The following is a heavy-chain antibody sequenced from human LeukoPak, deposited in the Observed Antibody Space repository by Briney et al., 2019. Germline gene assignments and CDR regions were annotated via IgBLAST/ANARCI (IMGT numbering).Heavy chain of an antibody. J-gene: IGHJ3*02. Sequence: GGSLRLSCAASGFTFSSYELNWVRRAPGKGLEWVSYISDIGTTQHYADSVKGRFTISRDNAKNSLYLQMNSLTGEDTAVYYCARDRSKVTAYDDALDIWGQGTMVIVSS. CDR1: GFTFSSYE. CDR3: ARDRSKVTAYDDALDI. V-gene: IGHV3-48*03. CDR2: ISDIGTTQ. D-gene: IGHD2-21*02.